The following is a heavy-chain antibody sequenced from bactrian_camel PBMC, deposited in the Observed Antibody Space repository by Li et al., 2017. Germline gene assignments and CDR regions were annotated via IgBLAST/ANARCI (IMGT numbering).Heavy chain of an antibody. J-gene: IGHJ4*01. CDR3: ARDGGGYSAHY. D-gene: IGHD2*01. CDR1: GFAVSVSS. CDR2: MYGTDGKT. V-gene: IGHV3S1*01. Sequence: HVQLVESGGGLVQPGGSLRLSCAASGFAVSVSSMYWFRQAPGKGIEWISIMYGTDGKTSYGDSVKGRFTISKDNAKNTVYLQMNSLKPEDAAVYYCARDGGGYSAHYWGQGTQVTVS.